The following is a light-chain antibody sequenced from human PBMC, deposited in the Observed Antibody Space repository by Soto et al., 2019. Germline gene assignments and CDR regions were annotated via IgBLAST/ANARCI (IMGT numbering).Light chain of an antibody. CDR3: QQRSDWPWT. CDR2: DAS. CDR1: QRISGY. V-gene: IGKV3-11*01. J-gene: IGKJ1*01. Sequence: IVLTQSPAPLSLSPGERATPSCRASQRISGYLAWYQQRPGQAPRLLIYDASNRATGIPVRFSGSGSGTDYTLTITNLESEDVAVYYCQQRSDWPWTLGQGTKVDIK.